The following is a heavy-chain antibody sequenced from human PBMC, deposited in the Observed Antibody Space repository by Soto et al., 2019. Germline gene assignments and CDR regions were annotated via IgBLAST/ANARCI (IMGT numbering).Heavy chain of an antibody. J-gene: IGHJ4*02. CDR3: ARDEIQIWSFVGSFDY. CDR1: GFTFSNYG. D-gene: IGHD5-18*01. V-gene: IGHV3-33*01. CDR2: IWFDGVNI. Sequence: QVQLVESGGGVVQPGRSLRLSCAASGFTFSNYGMHWVRQTPGRGLEWVAVIWFDGVNIAYRESVKGRFTVSRDNSKNMFYLQMDNLGVDDTALYYFARDEIQIWSFVGSFDYWGQGTLVTLSS.